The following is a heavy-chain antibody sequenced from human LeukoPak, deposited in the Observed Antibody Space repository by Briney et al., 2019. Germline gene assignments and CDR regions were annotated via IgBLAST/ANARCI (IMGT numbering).Heavy chain of an antibody. CDR3: ARDSNYYDSSGYWVTRVAFDI. J-gene: IGHJ3*02. D-gene: IGHD3-22*01. CDR2: ISAYNGNT. V-gene: IGHV1-18*01. CDR1: GYTFTSYG. Sequence: ASVKVSCKASGYTFTSYGISWVRQAPGQGLEWMGWISAYNGNTNYAQKLQGRVTMTTDTSTSTAYMELRSLRSDDTAAYYCARDSNYYDSSGYWVTRVAFDIWGQGTMVTVSS.